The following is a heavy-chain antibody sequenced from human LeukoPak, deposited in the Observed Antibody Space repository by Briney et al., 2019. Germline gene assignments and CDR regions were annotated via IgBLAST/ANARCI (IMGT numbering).Heavy chain of an antibody. CDR1: GFTFSSYA. CDR3: ARDRPDYGSPIPPNKRHPMLVSGAYWYFDL. D-gene: IGHD4-17*01. V-gene: IGHV3-64*01. CDR2: ISSNGGST. J-gene: IGHJ2*01. Sequence: PGGSLRLSCAASGFTFSSYAMHWVRQAPGKGLEYVSAISSNGGSTYYANSVKGRFTISRDNSKNTLYLQMGSLRAEDMAVYYCARDRPDYGSPIPPNKRHPMLVSGAYWYFDLWGRGTLVTVSS.